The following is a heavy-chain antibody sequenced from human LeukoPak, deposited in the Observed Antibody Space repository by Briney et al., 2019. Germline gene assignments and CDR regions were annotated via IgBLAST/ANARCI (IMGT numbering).Heavy chain of an antibody. V-gene: IGHV3-30*02. D-gene: IGHD3/OR15-3a*01. J-gene: IGHJ3*02. CDR1: GFTFSSYG. Sequence: PGGSLRLSCAASGFTFSSYGMHWVRQAPGKGREWVAFIRYDGSNKYYADSVKGRFTISRDNSKNTLYLQMNSLRAEDTAVYYCAKGEINAFGPPWDAFDIWGQGTMVTVSS. CDR2: IRYDGSNK. CDR3: AKGEINAFGPPWDAFDI.